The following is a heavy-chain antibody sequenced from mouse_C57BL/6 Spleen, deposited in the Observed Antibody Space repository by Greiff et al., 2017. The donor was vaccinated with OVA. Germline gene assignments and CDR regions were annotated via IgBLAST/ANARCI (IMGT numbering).Heavy chain of an antibody. CDR3: TEGLRGYYFDY. CDR2: IRLKSDNYAT. V-gene: IGHV6-3*01. J-gene: IGHJ2*01. D-gene: IGHD2-2*01. Sequence: EVKVEESGGGLVQPGGSMKLSCVASGFTFSNYWMNWVRQSPEKGLEWVAQIRLKSDNYATHYAESVKGRFTISRDDSKSSVYLQMNNLRAEDTGIYYCTEGLRGYYFDYWGQGTTLTVSS. CDR1: GFTFSNYW.